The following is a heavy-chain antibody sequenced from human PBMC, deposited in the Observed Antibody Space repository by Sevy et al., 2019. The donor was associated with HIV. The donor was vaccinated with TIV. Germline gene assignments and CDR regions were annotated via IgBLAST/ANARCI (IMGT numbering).Heavy chain of an antibody. Sequence: GGSLRLSCAASGFAFSSHAMHWVHQAPGKGLEWVAVISYEGTETFYAASVEGRFTISRDNSKNMLSLQINSLRPEDTAVYYCARDGGYSIKWYPLYWGQGTLVTVSS. J-gene: IGHJ4*01. V-gene: IGHV3-30-3*01. CDR3: ARDGGYSIKWYPLY. CDR2: ISYEGTET. D-gene: IGHD6-13*01. CDR1: GFAFSSHA.